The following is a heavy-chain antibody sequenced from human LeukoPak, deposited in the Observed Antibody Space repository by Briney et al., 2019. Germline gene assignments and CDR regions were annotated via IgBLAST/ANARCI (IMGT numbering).Heavy chain of an antibody. CDR1: GGSISSGGYY. V-gene: IGHV4-39*07. CDR3: ARGKREPPANWFDP. J-gene: IGHJ5*02. Sequence: SQTLSLTCTVSGGSISSGGYYWGWIRQPPGKGLEWIGSIYYSGSTYYNPSLKSRVTISVDTSKNQFSLKLSSVTAADTAVYYCARGKREPPANWFDPWGQGTLVTVSS. CDR2: IYYSGST. D-gene: IGHD1-14*01.